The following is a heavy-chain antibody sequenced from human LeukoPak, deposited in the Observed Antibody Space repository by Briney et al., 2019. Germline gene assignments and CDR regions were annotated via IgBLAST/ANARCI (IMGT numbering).Heavy chain of an antibody. J-gene: IGHJ5*02. D-gene: IGHD1-26*01. V-gene: IGHV3-15*01. CDR2: IKSKTDGGTP. CDR1: GFTFSNAW. Sequence: GGSLRLSCAASGFTFSNAWMSWVRQAPGKGLEWVGRIKSKTDGGTPDYAAPVTGRFTISRDDSENTLYLQVNSLKTEDTGVYYCVKDSGTWAWGRGTLVTVSS. CDR3: VKDSGTWA.